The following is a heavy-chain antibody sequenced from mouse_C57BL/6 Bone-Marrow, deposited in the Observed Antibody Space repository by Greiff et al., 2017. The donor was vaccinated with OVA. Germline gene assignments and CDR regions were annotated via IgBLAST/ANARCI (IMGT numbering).Heavy chain of an antibody. CDR2: INPYNGDT. Sequence: VQLKESGPELVKPGDSVKISCKASGYSFTGYFMNWVMQSHGKSLEWIGRINPYNGDTFYNQKFQGKATLTVDKSSSTAHMELRSLTSEDSAVYYCARTGWDWYFDVWGTGTTVTVSS. V-gene: IGHV1-20*01. J-gene: IGHJ1*03. CDR3: ARTGWDWYFDV. D-gene: IGHD3-1*01. CDR1: GYSFTGYF.